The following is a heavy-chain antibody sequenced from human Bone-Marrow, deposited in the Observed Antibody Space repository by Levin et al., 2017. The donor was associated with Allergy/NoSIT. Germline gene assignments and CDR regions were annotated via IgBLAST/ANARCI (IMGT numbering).Heavy chain of an antibody. CDR1: GGSVSNDNCY. J-gene: IGHJ4*02. CDR3: ARELRVLDY. CDR2: IYPTGST. V-gene: IGHV4-61*01. D-gene: IGHD3-3*01. Sequence: SETLSLTCTVSGGSVSNDNCYWSWIRQSPGKGLEWIGYIYPTGSTNYNPSLRSRATISLDKSKNQFSLNLSSVTPAATAVYYWARELRVLDYWGQGTLVTASS.